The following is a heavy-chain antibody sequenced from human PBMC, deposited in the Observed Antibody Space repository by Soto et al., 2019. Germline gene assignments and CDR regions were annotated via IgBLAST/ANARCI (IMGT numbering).Heavy chain of an antibody. D-gene: IGHD3-22*01. CDR2: IIPILGMA. Sequence: SVKVSCKASGGTFSSYTISWVRQAPGQGLEWMGRIIPILGMANYAQKFQGRVTITADKSTSTAYMELSSLRSEDTAMYYCARGYYYDSSGYYSNWFDPWGQGTLVTVSS. CDR3: ARGYYYDSSGYYSNWFDP. V-gene: IGHV1-69*02. CDR1: GGTFSSYT. J-gene: IGHJ5*02.